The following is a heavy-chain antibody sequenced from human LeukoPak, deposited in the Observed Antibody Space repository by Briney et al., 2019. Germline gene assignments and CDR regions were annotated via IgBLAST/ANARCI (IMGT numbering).Heavy chain of an antibody. J-gene: IGHJ4*02. V-gene: IGHV3-48*03. D-gene: IGHD3-16*02. CDR1: GFTFSSYE. Sequence: GSLRLSCAASGFTFSSYEMNWVRQAPGKGLEWVSYISSSGSTIYYAESVKGRFTVSRDNAKKSLYLQMTSLRAEDTGVYYCARVPDYVWGSYRPAFDYWGQGTLVTVSS. CDR2: ISSSGSTI. CDR3: ARVPDYVWGSYRPAFDY.